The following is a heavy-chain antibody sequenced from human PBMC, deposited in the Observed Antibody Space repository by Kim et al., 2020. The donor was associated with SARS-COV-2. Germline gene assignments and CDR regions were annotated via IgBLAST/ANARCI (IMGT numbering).Heavy chain of an antibody. Sequence: GGSLRLSCAASGFTFSSYAMHWVRQAPGKGLEWVAVISYDGSNKYYADSVKGRFTISRDNSKNTLYLQMNSLRAEDTAVYYCARALAPGYYYGMDVWGQGTTVTVSS. CDR2: ISYDGSNK. D-gene: IGHD3-10*01. J-gene: IGHJ6*02. V-gene: IGHV3-30*04. CDR1: GFTFSSYA. CDR3: ARALAPGYYYGMDV.